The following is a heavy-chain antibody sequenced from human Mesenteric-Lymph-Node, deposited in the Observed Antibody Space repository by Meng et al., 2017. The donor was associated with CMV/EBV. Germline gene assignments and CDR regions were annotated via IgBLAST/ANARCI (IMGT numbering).Heavy chain of an antibody. CDR1: GGSISSSNW. Sequence: AVCGGSISSSNWWSWVRQPPGKGLEGIGEIYHTGSTNYNPSLKSRVTISVDKSKNQFSLKLSSVTAADTAVFYCARGSYGSGRHFDYWGQGTLVTVSS. V-gene: IGHV4-4*02. D-gene: IGHD3-10*01. J-gene: IGHJ4*02. CDR3: ARGSYGSGRHFDY. CDR2: IYHTGST.